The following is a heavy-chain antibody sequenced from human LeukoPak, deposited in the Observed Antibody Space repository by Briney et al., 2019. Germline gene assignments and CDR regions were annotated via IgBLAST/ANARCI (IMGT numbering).Heavy chain of an antibody. Sequence: GGSLRLSCAASGFPFSSYGMHWVRQAPGEGLEWVAVISYDGSNKYYTDSVKGRFTISRDNSKNTLYLQMNSLRAEDTAVYYCAKDYGSGNAVFDYWGQGTLVTVSS. CDR1: GFPFSSYG. CDR2: ISYDGSNK. J-gene: IGHJ4*02. D-gene: IGHD3-10*01. V-gene: IGHV3-30*18. CDR3: AKDYGSGNAVFDY.